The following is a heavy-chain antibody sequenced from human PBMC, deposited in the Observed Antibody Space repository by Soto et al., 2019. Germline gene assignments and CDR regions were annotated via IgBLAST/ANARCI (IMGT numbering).Heavy chain of an antibody. V-gene: IGHV5-51*01. Sequence: YWIGWVRQMPGKGLEWMGIIYPGDSDTRYSPSFQGQVTISADKSISTAYLQWSSLKASDTAMYYCARTLAAAEYYFDYWGQGTLVTVSS. CDR1: YW. CDR3: ARTLAAAEYYFDY. J-gene: IGHJ4*02. CDR2: IYPGDSDT. D-gene: IGHD6-13*01.